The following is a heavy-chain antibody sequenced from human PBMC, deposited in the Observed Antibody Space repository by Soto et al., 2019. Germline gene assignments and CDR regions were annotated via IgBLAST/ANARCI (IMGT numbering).Heavy chain of an antibody. V-gene: IGHV1-69*01. J-gene: IGHJ6*02. CDR1: RDTFNKYA. Sequence: QVQLVQSGAEVKKPGSSVKVSCKTSRDTFNKYAFNWVRQAPGQGLEWMGWIIPIFSSRNYAEKFQGRVTITADDSTSTAYMERRSLRFADTAVYYCARGETYLGVWGQGTTVTVSS. CDR3: ARGETYLGV. CDR2: IIPIFSSR. D-gene: IGHD3-16*01.